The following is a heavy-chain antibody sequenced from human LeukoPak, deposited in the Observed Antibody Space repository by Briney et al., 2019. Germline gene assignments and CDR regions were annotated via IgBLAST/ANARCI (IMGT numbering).Heavy chain of an antibody. Sequence: ASVKVSCKASGYSFTSFGLRWVRQAPGQGLEWMGWIDPNSGGTNYAQKFQGRVTMTRDTSISTAYMELSSLMSDDTAIYYCARGGGGLQHWGQGTLVTVSS. CDR3: ARGGGGLQH. CDR1: GYSFTSFG. J-gene: IGHJ1*01. V-gene: IGHV1-2*02. CDR2: IDPNSGGT. D-gene: IGHD2-15*01.